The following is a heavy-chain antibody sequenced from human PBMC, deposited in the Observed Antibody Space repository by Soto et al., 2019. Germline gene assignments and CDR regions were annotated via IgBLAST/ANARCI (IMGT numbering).Heavy chain of an antibody. D-gene: IGHD2-21*02. CDR1: GYTFTSYA. Sequence: ASVKVSCKASGYTFTSYAMHWVRQAHGQRLEWMGWINAGNGNTKYSQKFQGRVTITRDTSASTAYMELSSLRSEDTAVYYCARSIVVVTALDYWGQGTLVTVS. V-gene: IGHV1-3*01. J-gene: IGHJ4*02. CDR2: INAGNGNT. CDR3: ARSIVVVTALDY.